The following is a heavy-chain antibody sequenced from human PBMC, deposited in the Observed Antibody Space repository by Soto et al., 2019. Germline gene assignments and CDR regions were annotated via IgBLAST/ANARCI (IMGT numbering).Heavy chain of an antibody. CDR2: ISAYNGNT. V-gene: IGHV1-18*04. CDR1: GYTFTSYG. J-gene: IGHJ5*02. Sequence: ASVKVSCKASGYTFTSYGISWVRQAPGQGLEWMGWISAYNGNTNYAQKLQGRVTMTTDTSTSTAYMELRSLRSDDTAVYYCAVVTAAIPPNWFDPWGQGTLVTVSS. CDR3: AVVTAAIPPNWFDP. D-gene: IGHD2-2*01.